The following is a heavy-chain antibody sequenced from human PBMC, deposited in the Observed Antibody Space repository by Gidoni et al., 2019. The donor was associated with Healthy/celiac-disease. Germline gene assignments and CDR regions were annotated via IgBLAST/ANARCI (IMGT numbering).Heavy chain of an antibody. V-gene: IGHV4-39*01. CDR3: ARRGDYGGNYWYFDL. CDR1: GGSISSSSYY. Sequence: QLQLQESGPGLVKPSETLSLTCTVSGGSISSSSYYWGWIRQPPGKGLEWIGSIYYSGSTYYNPSHKSRVTISVDTSKNQFSLKLSAVTAADTAVYYCARRGDYGGNYWYFDLWGRGTLVTVSS. J-gene: IGHJ2*01. CDR2: IYYSGST. D-gene: IGHD4-17*01.